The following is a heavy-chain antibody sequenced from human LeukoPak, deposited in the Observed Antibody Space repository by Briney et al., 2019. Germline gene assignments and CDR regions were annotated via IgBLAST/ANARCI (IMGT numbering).Heavy chain of an antibody. Sequence: ASVKVSCKASGYTFTNYGISWVRQAPGQGLEWMGWISAYNGNTNYAQKLQGRVTMTTDTSTSTAYMELRSLRSDDTAVYYCARAVYCGGDCYSGFDYWGQGTLVTVSS. CDR1: GYTFTNYG. J-gene: IGHJ4*02. D-gene: IGHD2-21*02. CDR2: ISAYNGNT. CDR3: ARAVYCGGDCYSGFDY. V-gene: IGHV1-18*01.